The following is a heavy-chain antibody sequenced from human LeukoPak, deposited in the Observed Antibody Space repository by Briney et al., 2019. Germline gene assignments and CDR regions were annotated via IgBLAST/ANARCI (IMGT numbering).Heavy chain of an antibody. Sequence: GGSLRLSCVASGFPFSGYWMTWVRQAPGKGLEWVANIKQDGSKKSYVDSVKGRFTISRDNAKNSLYLQMNSLRAEDTAIYYCTRVGYIDEGIDYWGQGTLVTVPS. D-gene: IGHD5-24*01. J-gene: IGHJ4*02. CDR2: IKQDGSKK. V-gene: IGHV3-7*04. CDR1: GFPFSGYW. CDR3: TRVGYIDEGIDY.